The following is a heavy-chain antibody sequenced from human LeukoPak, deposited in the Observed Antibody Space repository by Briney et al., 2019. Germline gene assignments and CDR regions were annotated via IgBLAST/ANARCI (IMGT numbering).Heavy chain of an antibody. CDR1: GDSFSNYY. V-gene: IGHV4-4*07. CDR2: IYGRGGS. CDR3: AREAETYSSGFYYDQ. Sequence: SETLSLTCNVSGDSFSNYYWSWIRQPAGGGLDWIGRIYGRGGSNYNPSLKSRVSISVDKSKNRFSLNLTSVTAADTAVYYCAREAETYSSGFYYDQWGQGTLVTVSS. D-gene: IGHD5-18*01. J-gene: IGHJ4*02.